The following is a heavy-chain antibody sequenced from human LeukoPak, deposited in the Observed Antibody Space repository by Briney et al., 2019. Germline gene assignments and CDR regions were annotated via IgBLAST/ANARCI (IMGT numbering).Heavy chain of an antibody. CDR1: GFTFDDYA. D-gene: IGHD3-10*01. CDR3: AKDSYGGSGSFYLYSFDM. CDR2: ISWNGGSI. J-gene: IGHJ3*02. V-gene: IGHV3-9*01. Sequence: ALRLSCTASGFTFDDYAMHWVRQPPGKGLEWVSGISWNGGSIGYADSVKGRFTVSRDNAKNSLYLQMSSLRVEDTAFYYCAKDSYGGSGSFYLYSFDMWGQGTMVTVSS.